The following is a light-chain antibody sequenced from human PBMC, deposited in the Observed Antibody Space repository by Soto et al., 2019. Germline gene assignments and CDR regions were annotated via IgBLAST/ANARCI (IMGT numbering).Light chain of an antibody. Sequence: DIQMTQXPSSLSASVGDRVTITCRASQSISSYLNWYQQKPGKAPKLLIYAASSLQSGVPSRFSGSGSGTDFTLTISSLQPEDFATYYCQQSYSTSITFGQGTRLEIK. V-gene: IGKV1-39*01. CDR1: QSISSY. CDR2: AAS. J-gene: IGKJ5*01. CDR3: QQSYSTSIT.